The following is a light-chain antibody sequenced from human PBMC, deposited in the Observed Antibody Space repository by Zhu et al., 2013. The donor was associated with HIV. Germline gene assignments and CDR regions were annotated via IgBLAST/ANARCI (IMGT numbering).Light chain of an antibody. J-gene: IGLJ1*01. Sequence: SYVLTQPPSVSVAPGQTARITCGGNNIGNKNVHWYQQKPGQAPVLVVYDDGDRPSGIPERFSGSNSGNTATLTISRVEAGDEADYYCRVWDTSSDHHVFGTGTKVTVL. V-gene: IGLV3-21*02. CDR1: NIGNKN. CDR3: RVWDTSSDHHV. CDR2: DDG.